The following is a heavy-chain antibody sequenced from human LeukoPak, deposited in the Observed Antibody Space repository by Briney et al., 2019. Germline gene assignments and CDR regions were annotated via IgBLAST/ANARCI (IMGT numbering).Heavy chain of an antibody. Sequence: PGGSLRLSCAASGFTFGSYSMNWVRQAPVKGLEWVSSISSSSSYIYYADSVKGRFTISRDNAKNSLYLQMNSLRAEDTAVYYCARGVFRTDGYNSYFFDYWGQGTLVTASS. CDR1: GFTFGSYS. V-gene: IGHV3-21*01. CDR3: ARGVFRTDGYNSYFFDY. CDR2: ISSSSSYI. D-gene: IGHD5-24*01. J-gene: IGHJ4*02.